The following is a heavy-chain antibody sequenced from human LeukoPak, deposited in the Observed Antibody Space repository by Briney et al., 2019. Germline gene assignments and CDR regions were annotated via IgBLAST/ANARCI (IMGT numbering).Heavy chain of an antibody. CDR3: ARENIEQWPAFDY. J-gene: IGHJ4*02. CDR1: GYTFTSYD. CDR2: INGNSGGT. Sequence: ASVKVSCKASGYTFTSYDINWVRQATGQGPEWMGWINGNSGGTKYAQKFEGRVTMTSDTSTSTVQMDLGTLRSDDTAVYYCARENIEQWPAFDYWGQGTPVTVSS. D-gene: IGHD1/OR15-1a*01. V-gene: IGHV1-2*02.